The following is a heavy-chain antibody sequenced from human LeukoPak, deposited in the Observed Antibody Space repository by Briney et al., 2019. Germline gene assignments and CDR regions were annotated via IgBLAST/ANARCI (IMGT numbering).Heavy chain of an antibody. J-gene: IGHJ6*02. CDR1: GFTFDDYT. CDR3: AKDASRSPLITMVRGANDFGMDV. V-gene: IGHV3-43*01. Sequence: PGGSLRLSCAASGFTFDDYTMHWVRQAPGKGLEWVSLISWDGGSTYYADSVKGRFTISRDNSKNSLYLQMNSLRTEDTALYYCAKDASRSPLITMVRGANDFGMDVWGQGTTVTVSS. CDR2: ISWDGGST. D-gene: IGHD3-10*01.